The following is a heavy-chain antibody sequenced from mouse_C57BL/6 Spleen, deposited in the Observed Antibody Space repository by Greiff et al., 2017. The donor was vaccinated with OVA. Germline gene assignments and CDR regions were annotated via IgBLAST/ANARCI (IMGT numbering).Heavy chain of an antibody. CDR3: ARSDYGSSYGGFAY. CDR1: GFTFSDYG. V-gene: IGHV5-17*01. J-gene: IGHJ3*01. D-gene: IGHD1-1*01. CDR2: ISSGRSTI. Sequence: EVMLVESGGGLVKPGGSLKLSCAASGFTFSDYGMHWVRQAPEKGLEWVAYISSGRSTIYYADTVKGRFTISRDNAKNTLFLQMTSLRSEDTAMYYCARSDYGSSYGGFAYWGQGTLVTVSA.